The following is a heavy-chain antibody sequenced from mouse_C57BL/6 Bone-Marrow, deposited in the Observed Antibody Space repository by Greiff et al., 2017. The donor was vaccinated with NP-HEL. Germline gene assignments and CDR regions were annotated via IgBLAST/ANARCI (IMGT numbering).Heavy chain of an antibody. V-gene: IGHV1-7*01. J-gene: IGHJ4*01. CDR3: ARYRASTGTRAMDY. Sequence: QVQLQQSGAELAKPGASVKLSCKASGYTFTSYWMHWVKQRPGQGLEWIGYINPSSGYTKYNQKFKDKATLTADNSSSTAYMQLSSLTYEDSAVYYCARYRASTGTRAMDYWGQGTSVTVSS. D-gene: IGHD4-1*02. CDR2: INPSSGYT. CDR1: GYTFTSYW.